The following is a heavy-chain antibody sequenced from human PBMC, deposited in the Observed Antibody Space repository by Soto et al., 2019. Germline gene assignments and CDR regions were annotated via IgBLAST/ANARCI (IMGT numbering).Heavy chain of an antibody. CDR3: ARDRRLDYDFWSGYSPAPTWFDP. CDR1: GGTFSSYA. D-gene: IGHD3-3*01. Sequence: ASVKVSCKASGGTFSSYAISWVRQAPGQGLEWMGWIIPIFGTANYAQKFQGRVTITADESTSTAYMELSSLRSEDTAVYYCARDRRLDYDFWSGYSPAPTWFDPWGQGTLVTVSS. CDR2: IIPIFGTA. V-gene: IGHV1-69*13. J-gene: IGHJ5*02.